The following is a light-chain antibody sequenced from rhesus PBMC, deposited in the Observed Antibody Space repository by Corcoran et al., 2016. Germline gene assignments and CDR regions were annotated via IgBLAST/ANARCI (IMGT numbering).Light chain of an antibody. CDR3: QQGNSIPWT. CDR2: RTS. J-gene: IGKJ1*01. Sequence: EIVLTQSPTSMAVSQGERVTISCTASSSVSTSYLHWYQQQPGFPQRLLVYRTSSLASGVPARFSGSGSGTSYTLTISSMEAEDAANYYCQQGNSIPWTFGQGTKVEIK. CDR1: SSVSTS. V-gene: IGKV3-42*01.